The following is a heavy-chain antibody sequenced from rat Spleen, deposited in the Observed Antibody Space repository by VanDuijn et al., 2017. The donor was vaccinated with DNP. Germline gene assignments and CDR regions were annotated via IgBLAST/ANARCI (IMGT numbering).Heavy chain of an antibody. CDR3: VRWNSGHFDY. CDR2: IGTDDTNT. J-gene: IGHJ2*01. V-gene: IGHV5-25*01. Sequence: EVQLVESGGGLVQPGRSMKLSCVASGFSFTNYYLAWVRQAPTKGLEWVASIGTDDTNTDFRDSVKDRFTISRDNAKNTQYLQMDSLRSEDMATYYCVRWNSGHFDYWGQGVMVTVSS. D-gene: IGHD4-3*01. CDR1: GFSFTNYY.